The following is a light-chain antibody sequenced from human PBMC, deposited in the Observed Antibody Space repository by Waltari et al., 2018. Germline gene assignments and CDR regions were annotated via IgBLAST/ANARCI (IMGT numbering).Light chain of an antibody. J-gene: IGLJ1*01. CDR3: FSYNDGPYV. Sequence: QSALTQPASVSGSPGQSITISCTGTSSDVGTYNLVSWYQQHPGKAPKLMIYEVTKRPSVVSSRFSASRSCNTASLTISGLQAEDEADYYCFSYNDGPYVFGTGTKVTVL. CDR2: EVT. CDR1: SSDVGTYNL. V-gene: IGLV2-23*02.